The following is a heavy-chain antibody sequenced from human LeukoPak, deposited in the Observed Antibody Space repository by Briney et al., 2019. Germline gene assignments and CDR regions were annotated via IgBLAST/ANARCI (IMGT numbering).Heavy chain of an antibody. CDR1: GYNFTSYW. J-gene: IGHJ4*02. D-gene: IGHD3-22*01. Sequence: GESLKISCKGSGYNFTSYWIAWVRQMPGKGLEWMGIIYPGDSDTRYSPSFQGQVTFSADKSISTAYLQWSSLNASDTAMYYCARPSSPNTDSSAYSHWGQGTLVTVSS. CDR2: IYPGDSDT. V-gene: IGHV5-51*01. CDR3: ARPSSPNTDSSAYSH.